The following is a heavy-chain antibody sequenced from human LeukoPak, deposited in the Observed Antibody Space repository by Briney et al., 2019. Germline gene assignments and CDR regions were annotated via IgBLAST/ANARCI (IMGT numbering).Heavy chain of an antibody. D-gene: IGHD2/OR15-2a*01. Sequence: PGGSLRLSCVVSGLTFSNAWMSWVRQAPGKGLEWVGRIKSKVDGGITDYAAPVKGRFTISRDDSKNTVYLQMNSLKIEDTAMYYCTTDDPVNRSWGQGTLVTVSS. J-gene: IGHJ4*02. CDR2: IKSKVDGGIT. V-gene: IGHV3-15*01. CDR1: GLTFSNAW. CDR3: TTDDPVNRS.